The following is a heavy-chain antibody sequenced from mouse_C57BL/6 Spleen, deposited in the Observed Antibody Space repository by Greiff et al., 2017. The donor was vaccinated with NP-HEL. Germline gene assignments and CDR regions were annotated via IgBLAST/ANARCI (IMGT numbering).Heavy chain of an antibody. V-gene: IGHV10-3*01. D-gene: IGHD1-1*01. CDR1: GFTFNTYA. J-gene: IGHJ4*01. CDR3: VRDHYYGSSYDAMDY. Sequence: DVHLVESGGGLVQPKGSLKLSCAASGFTFNTYAMHWVRQAPGKGLEWVARIRSKSSNYATYYADSVKDRFTISSDDSQSMLYLQMNNLKTEDTAMYYCVRDHYYGSSYDAMDYWGQGTSVTVSS. CDR2: IRSKSSNYAT.